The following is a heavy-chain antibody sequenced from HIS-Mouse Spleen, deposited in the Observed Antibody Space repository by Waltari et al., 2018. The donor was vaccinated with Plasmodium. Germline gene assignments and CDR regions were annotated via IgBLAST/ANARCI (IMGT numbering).Heavy chain of an antibody. J-gene: IGHJ4*02. CDR2: INHSGST. CDR1: GWSLSGYS. D-gene: IGHD3-3*01. V-gene: IGHV4-34*01. Sequence: QVQLQQWGAGLLKPSETLSLTCAVYGWSLSGYSWSWIRQPPGKGLEWIGEINHSGSTNYNPSLKSRVTISVDTSKNQFSLKLSSVTAADTAVYYCARAYYDFWSGYRFDYWGQGTLVTVSS. CDR3: ARAYYDFWSGYRFDY.